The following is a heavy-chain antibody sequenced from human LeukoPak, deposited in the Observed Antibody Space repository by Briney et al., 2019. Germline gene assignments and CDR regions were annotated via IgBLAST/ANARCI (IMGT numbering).Heavy chain of an antibody. CDR2: INHSGST. CDR1: GGSFSGYY. D-gene: IGHD3-22*01. Sequence: SETLSLTCAVYGGSFSGYYWSWIRQPPGKGLEWIGEINHSGSTNYNPSLKSRVTISVDTSKNQFSLKLSSVTAADTAVYYCARVRDSSGHARSFDYWGQGTLVTVSS. V-gene: IGHV4-34*01. CDR3: ARVRDSSGHARSFDY. J-gene: IGHJ4*02.